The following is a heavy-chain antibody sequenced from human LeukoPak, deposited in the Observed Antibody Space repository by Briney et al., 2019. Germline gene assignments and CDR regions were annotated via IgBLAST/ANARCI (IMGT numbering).Heavy chain of an antibody. CDR1: GFTFSSYA. Sequence: GGSLRLSCAASGFTFSSYAMHWVRQAPGKGLEWVAVISYDGSNKYYADSVKGRFTISRDNSRNTLYLQMNSLRAEDTAVYYCAKRDPTGYSDYWGQGTLVTVSS. CDR2: ISYDGSNK. CDR3: AKRDPTGYSDY. J-gene: IGHJ4*02. V-gene: IGHV3-30-3*02. D-gene: IGHD2-8*02.